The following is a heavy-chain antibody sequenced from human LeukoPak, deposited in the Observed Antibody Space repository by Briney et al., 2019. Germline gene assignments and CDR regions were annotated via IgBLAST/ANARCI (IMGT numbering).Heavy chain of an antibody. D-gene: IGHD6-13*01. CDR2: IKQDGSEK. CDR3: ARDIWGYSSSWGLFGY. Sequence: PGGSLRLSCAASGFTFSSYWMSWVRQAPGKGLEWVANIKQDGSEKYYVDSVKGRFTISRDNAKNSLYLQMNSLRAEDTAVYYCARDIWGYSSSWGLFGYWGQGTLVTVSS. J-gene: IGHJ4*02. CDR1: GFTFSSYW. V-gene: IGHV3-7*01.